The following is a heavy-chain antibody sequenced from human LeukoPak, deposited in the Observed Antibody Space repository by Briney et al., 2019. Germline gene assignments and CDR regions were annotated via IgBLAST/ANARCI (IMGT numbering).Heavy chain of an antibody. V-gene: IGHV3-30*18. CDR2: ISYDGSNK. CDR1: GFTFSSYG. Sequence: PGGSLRLSCAASGFTFSSYGMHWVRQAPGKGLEWVAVISYDGSNKYYADSVKGRLTISRDNSKNTLYLQMNSLRAEDTAVYYCAKSGWNDGVAYFDYWGQGTLVTVSS. J-gene: IGHJ4*02. CDR3: AKSGWNDGVAYFDY. D-gene: IGHD1-1*01.